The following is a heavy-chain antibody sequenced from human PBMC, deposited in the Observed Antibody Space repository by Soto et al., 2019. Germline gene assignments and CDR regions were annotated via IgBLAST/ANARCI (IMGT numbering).Heavy chain of an antibody. CDR3: ARGPYYYDTSGYGY. D-gene: IGHD3-22*01. CDR1: GFTYSTYT. J-gene: IGHJ4*02. Sequence: PGGSLRLSCAASGFTYSTYTMHWVRQAPGKGLEWVSYISSSGSTIYYADSVKGRFTISRDNAKNSLYLQMNSLRAEDTAVYYCARGPYYYDTSGYGYWGQGTLVTVSS. CDR2: ISSSGSTI. V-gene: IGHV3-48*04.